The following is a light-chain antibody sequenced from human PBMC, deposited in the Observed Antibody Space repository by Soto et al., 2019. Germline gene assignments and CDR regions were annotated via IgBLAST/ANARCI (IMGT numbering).Light chain of an antibody. CDR3: SSYTSSSTLV. J-gene: IGLJ1*01. Sequence: QSALTQPASVSGSPGQSITISCTGTSSDVGGYNYVSWYQQHPGKAPKLMIYEVSNRPSGVSNRFSGSKSGNTASLTISGLQAEDEAHYYCSSYTSSSTLVFGTGTKVNV. V-gene: IGLV2-14*01. CDR2: EVS. CDR1: SSDVGGYNY.